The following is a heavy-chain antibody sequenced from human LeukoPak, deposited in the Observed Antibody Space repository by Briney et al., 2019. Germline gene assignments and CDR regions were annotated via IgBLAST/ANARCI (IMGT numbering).Heavy chain of an antibody. Sequence: SETLSLTCAVYGGSFSGYYWSWIREPPGKGLEWIGEINHSGSTNYNPSLKSRVTISVDTSQNQFSLKLSSVTAADTAVYYCARGRYYGSGSYYKREAYFDYWGQGTLVTVSS. CDR3: ARGRYYGSGSYYKREAYFDY. V-gene: IGHV4-34*01. D-gene: IGHD3-10*01. CDR1: GGSFSGYY. CDR2: INHSGST. J-gene: IGHJ4*02.